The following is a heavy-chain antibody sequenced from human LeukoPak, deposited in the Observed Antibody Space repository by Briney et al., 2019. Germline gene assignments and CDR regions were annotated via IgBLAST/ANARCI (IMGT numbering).Heavy chain of an antibody. CDR2: IKVDGSEK. V-gene: IGHV3-7*01. Sequence: GGSLRLSCAASGFTFNSYWMSWVRQAPGKGLEWEANIKVDGSEKYYVDSVKGRFTISRDNAKNSLYLQMNSLRAEDTALYYCSGSGYSSGRGYWGQGTQVTVSS. CDR3: SGSGYSSGRGY. J-gene: IGHJ4*02. CDR1: GFTFNSYW. D-gene: IGHD6-19*01.